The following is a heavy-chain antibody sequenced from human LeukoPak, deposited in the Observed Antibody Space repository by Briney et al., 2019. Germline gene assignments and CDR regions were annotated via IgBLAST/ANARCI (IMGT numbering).Heavy chain of an antibody. J-gene: IGHJ4*02. V-gene: IGHV6-1*01. Sequence: SGPGLVKPSQTLSLTCAISGDTVSSNSAAWNWIRQSPSRGLEWLGRTYFRSKRYNDYAESVKGRISINPDTSKNQFSLQLNSVNPEDTAVYYCANFYLDNWSQGSLVTVSS. D-gene: IGHD2/OR15-2a*01. CDR3: ANFYLDN. CDR2: TYFRSKRYN. CDR1: GDTVSSNSAA.